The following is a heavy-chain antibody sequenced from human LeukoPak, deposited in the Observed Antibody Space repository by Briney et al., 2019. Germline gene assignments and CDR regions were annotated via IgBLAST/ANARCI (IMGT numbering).Heavy chain of an antibody. CDR2: ISGSGGST. V-gene: IGHV3-23*01. J-gene: IGHJ4*02. CDR3: AKGLGSYYGSGSYYNGGDLFDY. Sequence: GGSLRLSCAASGFTVSSNYMSWVRQAPGKGLEWVSAISGSGGSTYYADPVKGRFTISRDNSKNTLYLQMNSLRAEDTAVYYCAKGLGSYYGSGSYYNGGDLFDYWGQGTLVTVSS. D-gene: IGHD3-10*01. CDR1: GFTVSSNY.